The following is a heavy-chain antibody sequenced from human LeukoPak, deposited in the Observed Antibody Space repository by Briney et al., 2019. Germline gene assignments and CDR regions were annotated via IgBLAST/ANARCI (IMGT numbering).Heavy chain of an antibody. CDR3: AVPAATNHNNAFDI. V-gene: IGHV4-34*01. J-gene: IGHJ3*02. CDR2: INHSGST. D-gene: IGHD2-2*01. Sequence: SETLSLTCAVYGGSFSGYYWSWIRQPPGKGLEWIGEINHSGSTNYNPYLKSRVTISVDTSKNQFSLKLSSVTAADTAVYYCAVPAATNHNNAFDIWGQGTMVTVSS. CDR1: GGSFSGYY.